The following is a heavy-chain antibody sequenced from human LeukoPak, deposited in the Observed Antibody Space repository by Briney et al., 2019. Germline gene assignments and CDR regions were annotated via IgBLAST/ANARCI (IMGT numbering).Heavy chain of an antibody. V-gene: IGHV4-59*01. CDR1: GGSISSYY. J-gene: IGHJ4*02. Sequence: SETLSLTCTVSGGSISSYYWSWIRQPPGKGLEWIGYIYYSGSANYNPSLKSRVTISVDTSKNQFSLKLSSVTAADTAVYYCASSPSYGDYAYWGQGTLVTVSS. CDR3: ASSPSYGDYAY. CDR2: IYYSGSA. D-gene: IGHD4-17*01.